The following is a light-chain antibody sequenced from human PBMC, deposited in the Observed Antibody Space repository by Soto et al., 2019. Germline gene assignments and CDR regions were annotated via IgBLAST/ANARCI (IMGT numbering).Light chain of an antibody. Sequence: PGKLCLSQGDGARLSWRPSQSVSDKLAWYQQKPGQAPRLLIVGSFARATGIPARFSGIGSGSECTTTFIGRLSVAVAAYFCQQYNDRPSITVGQGTRLEIK. CDR1: QSVSDK. V-gene: IGKV3-15*01. CDR3: QQYNDRPSIT. CDR2: GSF. J-gene: IGKJ5*01.